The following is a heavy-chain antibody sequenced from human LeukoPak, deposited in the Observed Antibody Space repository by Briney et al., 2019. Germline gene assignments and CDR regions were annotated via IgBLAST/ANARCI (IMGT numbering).Heavy chain of an antibody. V-gene: IGHV3-48*02. D-gene: IGHD6-13*01. CDR2: ISSSSTTR. CDR1: GFTFSSCS. CDR3: ARDPHIAAAGTIFDY. J-gene: IGHJ4*02. Sequence: PGGSLRLSCVVSGFTFSSCSMNWVRQAPGKGLEGVSYISSSSTTRYYADSVKGRFTISRDNAKNSLYLQMNSLRDEDSAVYYCARDPHIAAAGTIFDYWGQGTLVTVSS.